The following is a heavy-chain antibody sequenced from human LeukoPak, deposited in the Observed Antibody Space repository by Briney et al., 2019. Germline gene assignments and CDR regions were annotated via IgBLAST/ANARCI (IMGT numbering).Heavy chain of an antibody. CDR1: GYTFTGYY. CDR2: INPNSGGT. CDR3: ARIPVGATRRIDFDY. J-gene: IGHJ4*02. V-gene: IGHV1-2*02. D-gene: IGHD1-26*01. Sequence: GASVNVSCKASGYTFTGYYMHWVRQAPGQGLEWMGWINPNSGGTNYAQKFQGRVTMTRDTSISTAYMEPSRLRSDDTAVYYCARIPVGATRRIDFDYWGQGTLVTVSS.